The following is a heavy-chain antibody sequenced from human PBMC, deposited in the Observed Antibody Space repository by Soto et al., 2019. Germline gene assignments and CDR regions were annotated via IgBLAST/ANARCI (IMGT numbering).Heavy chain of an antibody. CDR1: GFTFSSYS. CDR2: INQDGSEK. J-gene: IGHJ4*02. D-gene: IGHD6-6*01. V-gene: IGHV3-7*01. Sequence: EVQLVESGGGLVQPGGSLSLSCAASGFTFSSYSMSWVRQAPGKGLEWVASINQDGSEKDYVDSVRGRFTISRDNAKTSLYLQMNSLRAEDTAVYYCLRGRSSSEYWGQGTLVTVSS. CDR3: LRGRSSSEY.